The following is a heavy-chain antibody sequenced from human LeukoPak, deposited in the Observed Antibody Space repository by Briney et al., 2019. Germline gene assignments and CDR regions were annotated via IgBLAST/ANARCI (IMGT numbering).Heavy chain of an antibody. Sequence: SVKVSCKASGGTFSSYAISWVRQAPGQGLEWMGRIIPILGIANYAQKFQGRVTITADKSTSTAYMELSSLKASDTAMYYCARRENTYYDFWSGPQAFDYWGQGTLVTVSS. CDR3: ARRENTYYDFWSGPQAFDY. J-gene: IGHJ4*02. CDR2: IIPILGIA. V-gene: IGHV1-69*04. CDR1: GGTFSSYA. D-gene: IGHD3-3*01.